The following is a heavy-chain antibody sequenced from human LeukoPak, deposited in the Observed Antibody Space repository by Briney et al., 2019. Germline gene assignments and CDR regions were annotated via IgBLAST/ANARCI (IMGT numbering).Heavy chain of an antibody. CDR1: GFTFYDYR. V-gene: IGHV3-20*04. CDR3: ARGLSRDYYERSVQAEFDY. D-gene: IGHD3-22*01. Sequence: GGSLRLSCAASGFTFYDYRLSWVRQGPGKGLEWVSVINWNGGSAGYADSVKGRFTISRDNAKNSLYLQMNSLRAEDTALYYCARGLSRDYYERSVQAEFDYWGQGTLVSVSS. CDR2: INWNGGSA. J-gene: IGHJ4*02.